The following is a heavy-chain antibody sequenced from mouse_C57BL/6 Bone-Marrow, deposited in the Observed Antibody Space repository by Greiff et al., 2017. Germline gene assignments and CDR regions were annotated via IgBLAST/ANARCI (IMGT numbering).Heavy chain of an antibody. V-gene: IGHV14-4*01. CDR2: IDPENGDT. Sequence: EVQLQQSGAELVRPGASVKLSCTASGFNIKDDYMHWVQQRPEQGLEWIGWIDPENGDTEYASNFQGKATITADTSSNTANLQLSSLTSEDTAVYYYTSGGYDAYYYAMDYWGQGTSVTVSS. CDR3: TSGGYDAYYYAMDY. CDR1: GFNIKDDY. D-gene: IGHD2-2*01. J-gene: IGHJ4*01.